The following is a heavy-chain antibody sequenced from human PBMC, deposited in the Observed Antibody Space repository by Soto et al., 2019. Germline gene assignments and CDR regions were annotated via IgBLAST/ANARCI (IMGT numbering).Heavy chain of an antibody. CDR1: GFTFSNAW. CDR3: TTTFLTGILQY. D-gene: IGHD3-9*01. J-gene: IGHJ4*02. Sequence: EVQLVESGGGLVKPGGSLRLSCAASGFTFSNAWMNWVRQAPGKGLEWVGRIKSKPNGLTTDYAAPVKGRFTISRDDSKDTLYLQMNSLKTENTAVDYCTTTFLTGILQYWGQGTLVTVSS. V-gene: IGHV3-15*07. CDR2: IKSKPNGLTT.